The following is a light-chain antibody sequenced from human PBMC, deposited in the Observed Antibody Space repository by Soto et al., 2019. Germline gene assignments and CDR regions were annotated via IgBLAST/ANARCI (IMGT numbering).Light chain of an antibody. J-gene: IGLJ1*01. CDR3: SSYAGTHIV. V-gene: IGLV2-8*01. CDR1: SSDVGGYNS. Sequence: QSVRTQPPSASGSPGQSVTVSCTGTSSDVGGYNSVSWYQQHPDKAPKLMIYDVSQRPSGVPDRFSGSKSGNTASLTVSGLQAEDEADYYSSSYAGTHIVFGTGTKVTV. CDR2: DVS.